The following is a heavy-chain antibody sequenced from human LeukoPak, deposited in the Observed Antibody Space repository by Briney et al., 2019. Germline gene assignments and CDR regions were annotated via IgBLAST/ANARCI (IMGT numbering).Heavy chain of an antibody. CDR3: VEDRRYYYGSGSYYNNYFDY. D-gene: IGHD3-10*01. V-gene: IGHV3-64D*06. CDR2: ISSNGGST. Sequence: PGGSLRLSCSASGFTFSSYAMHWVRQAPGKGLEYVSAISSNGGSTYYADSVKGRFTISRDNSKNTLYLQMSSLRAEDTAVYYCVEDRRYYYGSGSYYNNYFDYWGQGTLVTVSS. J-gene: IGHJ4*02. CDR1: GFTFSSYA.